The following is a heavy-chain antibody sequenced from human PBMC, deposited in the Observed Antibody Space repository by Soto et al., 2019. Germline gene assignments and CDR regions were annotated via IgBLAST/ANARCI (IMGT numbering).Heavy chain of an antibody. D-gene: IGHD2-2*01. Sequence: QVQLVQSGGEVKRPGASVKVSCKTSGYTFSNYGITWVRQAPGQPLEWLGWISLYSDGTNYAQKFQGRVSMTTDTSTTTAYMELRSLRSDDTAVDYCARVVPGAEAWFGPWGQGTRVTVSS. CDR2: ISLYSDGT. V-gene: IGHV1-18*01. CDR3: ARVVPGAEAWFGP. J-gene: IGHJ5*02. CDR1: GYTFSNYG.